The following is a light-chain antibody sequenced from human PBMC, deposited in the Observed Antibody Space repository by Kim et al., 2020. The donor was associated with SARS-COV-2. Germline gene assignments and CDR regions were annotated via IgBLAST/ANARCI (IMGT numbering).Light chain of an antibody. V-gene: IGLV3-19*01. CDR1: SLRSYY. CDR3: NSRDSSGNYV. CDR2: GKN. J-gene: IGLJ1*01. Sequence: SSELTQDPAVSVALGQTVRITCQGDSLRSYYASWYQQKRGQAPVLVIYGKNNRPSGIPDRFSGSSSGNTASLTITGAQAEDEADYYCNSRDSSGNYVFGT.